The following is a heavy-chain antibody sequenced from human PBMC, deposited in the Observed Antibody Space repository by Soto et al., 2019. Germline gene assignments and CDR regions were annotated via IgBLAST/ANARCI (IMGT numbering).Heavy chain of an antibody. V-gene: IGHV4-39*01. CDR2: IYYSGST. CDR3: ASRPLFAIVATIDGVFVQNWFDP. CDR1: GGSISSSSYY. J-gene: IGHJ5*02. D-gene: IGHD5-12*01. Sequence: SETLSLTCTVSGGSISSSSYYWGWIRQPPGKGLEWIGSIYYSGSTYYNPSLKSRVTISVDTSKNQFSLKLSSVTAADTAVYYCASRPLFAIVATIDGVFVQNWFDPWGQGTLVTVSS.